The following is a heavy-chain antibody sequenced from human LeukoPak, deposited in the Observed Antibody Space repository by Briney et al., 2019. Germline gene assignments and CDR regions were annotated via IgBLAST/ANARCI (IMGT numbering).Heavy chain of an antibody. Sequence: GGSLRLSCAASGFNFRTYAMNWVRQAPGKGLEWVSSISSSSSYIYYADSVKGRFTISRDNAKNSLYLQMNSLRAEDTAVYYCARDNTDYYDSSGYNSDYWGQGTLVTASS. V-gene: IGHV3-21*01. CDR3: ARDNTDYYDSSGYNSDY. CDR2: ISSSSSYI. CDR1: GFNFRTYA. D-gene: IGHD3-22*01. J-gene: IGHJ4*02.